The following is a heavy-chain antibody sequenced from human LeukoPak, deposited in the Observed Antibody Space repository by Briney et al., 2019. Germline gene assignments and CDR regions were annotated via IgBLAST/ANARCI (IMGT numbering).Heavy chain of an antibody. D-gene: IGHD3-9*01. J-gene: IGHJ4*02. V-gene: IGHV1-2*06. CDR3: FLYYDILTGYYMGY. CDR2: INPNSGGT. CDR1: GYTFTGYY. Sequence: ASVKVSCKASGYTFTGYYMHWVRQAPGQGLEWMGRINPNSGGTNYAQKFQGRVTMTRDTSISTAYMELSRLRSDDTAVYYCFLYYDILTGYYMGYWGQGTLVTVSS.